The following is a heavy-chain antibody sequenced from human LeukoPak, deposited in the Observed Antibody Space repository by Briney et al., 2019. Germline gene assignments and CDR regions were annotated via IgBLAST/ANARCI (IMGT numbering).Heavy chain of an antibody. CDR1: GYTFIDYY. Sequence: ASVKVSCKASGYTFIDYYIHWVRQAPGQGLEWMGWINPNSGGTHYAQSFQGRVTMTRDTSISTAYMELSSLRSEDTAVYYCARVPSYYDSSGIDYWGQGTLVTVSS. CDR3: ARVPSYYDSSGIDY. CDR2: INPNSGGT. V-gene: IGHV1-2*02. J-gene: IGHJ4*02. D-gene: IGHD3-22*01.